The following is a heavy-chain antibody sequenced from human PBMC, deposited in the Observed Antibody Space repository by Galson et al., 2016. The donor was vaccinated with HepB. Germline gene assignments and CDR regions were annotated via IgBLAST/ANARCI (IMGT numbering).Heavy chain of an antibody. Sequence: TLSLTCDVSGGSITSSNWWSWVRQPPGKGLEWIGEIYHSGSTNYNPSLESRLTMSVDNSKNQFSLKLSSVTAADTAMYYCARYPVFTIFGVVTTHDALDVWGQGTMVTVSS. CDR1: GGSITSSNW. CDR2: IYHSGST. D-gene: IGHD3-3*01. CDR3: ARYPVFTIFGVVTTHDALDV. J-gene: IGHJ3*01. V-gene: IGHV4-4*02.